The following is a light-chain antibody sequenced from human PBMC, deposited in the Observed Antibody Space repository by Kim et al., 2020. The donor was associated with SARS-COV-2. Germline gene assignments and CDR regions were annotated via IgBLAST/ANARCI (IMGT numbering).Light chain of an antibody. Sequence: GQSITASCTGGSSDVGDYNFVSWYQHHPGKAPKLIIYGVTQRPLGISPRFSGSKSGNTASLTISGLQADDEADYHCSSYTTSSTLIFGGGTQLTVL. CDR2: GVT. V-gene: IGLV2-14*03. J-gene: IGLJ2*01. CDR3: SSYTTSSTLI. CDR1: SSDVGDYNF.